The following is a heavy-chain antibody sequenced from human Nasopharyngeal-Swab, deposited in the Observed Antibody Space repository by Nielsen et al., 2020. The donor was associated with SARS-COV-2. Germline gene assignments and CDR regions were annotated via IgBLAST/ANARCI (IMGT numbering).Heavy chain of an antibody. V-gene: IGHV1-69*06. D-gene: IGHD3-9*01. CDR3: ARDRSQYDILTGYPYYFDY. CDR1: GYIFTDYY. J-gene: IGHJ4*02. CDR2: IIPIFGTA. Sequence: SVKVSCKTSGYIFTDYYIHWVRQAPGQGLEWMGGIIPIFGTANYAQKFQGRVTITADKSTSTAYMELSSLRSEDTAVYYCARDRSQYDILTGYPYYFDYWGQGTLVTVSS.